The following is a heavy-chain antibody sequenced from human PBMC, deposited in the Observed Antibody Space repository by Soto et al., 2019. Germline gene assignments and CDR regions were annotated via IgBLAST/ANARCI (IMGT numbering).Heavy chain of an antibody. J-gene: IGHJ4*02. CDR3: ARSRMPYSDNEPSRD. D-gene: IGHD5-12*01. V-gene: IGHV3-33*01. CDR1: GLTFSGLGMKFSSYG. CDR2: IGGTGSKE. Sequence: QVQLLESGGGVVQPGGSLRLSCGESGLTFSGLGMKFSSYGMEWVRQAPGKGLEWVALIGGTGSKEEYADPVKGRFTISRDNSQNTVYLQMSSLRVEDTGVYYGARSRMPYSDNEPSRDWGPGTLVTVSS.